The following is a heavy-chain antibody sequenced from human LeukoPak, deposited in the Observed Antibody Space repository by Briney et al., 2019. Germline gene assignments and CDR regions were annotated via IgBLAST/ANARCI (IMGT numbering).Heavy chain of an antibody. Sequence: SETLSLTCTVSGGSISSYYWSWIRQPPGKGLGWIGYIYYSGSTNYNPSLKSRVTISVDTSKNQFSLKLSSVTAADTAVYYCARGDYGDYGFMYWGQGTLVTVSS. CDR2: IYYSGST. J-gene: IGHJ4*02. D-gene: IGHD4-17*01. CDR1: GGSISSYY. CDR3: ARGDYGDYGFMY. V-gene: IGHV4-59*01.